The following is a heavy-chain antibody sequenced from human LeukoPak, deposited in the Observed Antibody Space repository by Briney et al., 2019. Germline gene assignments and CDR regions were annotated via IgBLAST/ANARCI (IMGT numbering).Heavy chain of an antibody. D-gene: IGHD3-22*01. J-gene: IGHJ4*02. CDR1: GGSISSYY. V-gene: IGHV4-59*08. CDR3: ATNYYDSSGYYYGFDY. CDR2: IYYSGST. Sequence: SETLSLTCTVSGGSISSYYWSWIRQPPGKGLEWIGCIYYSGSTNYNTSLKSRVTISVDTSKNQFSLKLSSVTAADTAVYYCATNYYDSSGYYYGFDYWGQGTLVTVSS.